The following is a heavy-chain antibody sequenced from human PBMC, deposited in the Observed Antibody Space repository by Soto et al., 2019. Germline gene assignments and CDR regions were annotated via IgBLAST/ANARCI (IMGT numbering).Heavy chain of an antibody. Sequence: DVQVVESGGGLVLPGGSLRLSCAASGFTVSTRRMSWFRQAPGKGLEWVSVIYSSGNTYYADSVKGRFTISRDNSQNTLYIQKNSLSAEDTAVYYCARERRGDGNAELWGQGTLVTVSS. CDR3: ARERRGDGNAEL. CDR1: GFTVSTRR. CDR2: IYSSGNT. V-gene: IGHV3-66*01. J-gene: IGHJ4*02. D-gene: IGHD1-7*01.